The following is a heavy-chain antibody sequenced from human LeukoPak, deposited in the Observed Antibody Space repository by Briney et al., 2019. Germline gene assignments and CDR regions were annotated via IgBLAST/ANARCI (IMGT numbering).Heavy chain of an antibody. Sequence: SETLSLTCTVSGGSISSHYWSWIRQPPGKGLEWIGYIYYSGSTNYNPSLKSRVTISVDTSKNQFSLKLSSVTAADTAVYYCARVKGYCSSTSCYIYYYYGMDVWGQGTTVTVSS. CDR3: ARVKGYCSSTSCYIYYYYGMDV. V-gene: IGHV4-59*11. J-gene: IGHJ6*02. CDR1: GGSISSHY. CDR2: IYYSGST. D-gene: IGHD2-2*01.